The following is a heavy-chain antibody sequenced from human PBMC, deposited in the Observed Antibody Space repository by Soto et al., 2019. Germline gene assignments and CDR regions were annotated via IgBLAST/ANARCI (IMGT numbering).Heavy chain of an antibody. CDR3: ARDTDWGPEYSSSSDLDY. CDR1: GYTFTSYY. J-gene: IGHJ4*02. V-gene: IGHV1-46*01. CDR2: INPSGGST. Sequence: ASVKVPCKASGYTFTSYYMHWVRQAPGQGLEWMGIINPSGGSTSYAQKFQGRVTMTRDTSTSTVYMELSSLRSEDTAVYYCARDTDWGPEYSSSSDLDYWGQGTLVTVSS. D-gene: IGHD6-6*01.